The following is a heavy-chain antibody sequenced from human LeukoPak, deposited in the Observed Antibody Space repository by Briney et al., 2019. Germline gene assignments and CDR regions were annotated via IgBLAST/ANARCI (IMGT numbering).Heavy chain of an antibody. CDR3: AKRDYDTLTGLSSWTDY. D-gene: IGHD3-9*01. J-gene: IGHJ4*02. CDR1: GDSVSSTSYH. CDR2: IHYSGTA. Sequence: PSETLSLTCTVSGDSVSSTSYHWGWIRQPLGKGLEWLANIHYSGTAHYNPSLNSRVSMSVDTSKNQFSLKLTSVTAADTAVYYCAKRDYDTLTGLSSWTDYWGQGTLVTVSS. V-gene: IGHV4-39*01.